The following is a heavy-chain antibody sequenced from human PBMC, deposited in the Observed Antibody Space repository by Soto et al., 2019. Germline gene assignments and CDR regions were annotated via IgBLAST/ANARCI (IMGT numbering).Heavy chain of an antibody. CDR2: ISYDGSNK. CDR3: AKDLGQDGSGSSDV. Sequence: QVQLVESGGGVVQPGRSLRLSCAASGFTFSSYGMHWVRQAPGKGLEWVAVISYDGSNKYYADSVKGRFTISRDNSKNTLYLQMNILRAEDTAVYYCAKDLGQDGSGSSDVWGQGTTVTVSS. D-gene: IGHD3-10*01. CDR1: GFTFSSYG. J-gene: IGHJ6*02. V-gene: IGHV3-30*18.